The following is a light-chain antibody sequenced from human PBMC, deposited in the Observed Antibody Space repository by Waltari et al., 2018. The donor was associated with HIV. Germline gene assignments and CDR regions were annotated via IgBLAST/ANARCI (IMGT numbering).Light chain of an antibody. J-gene: IGLJ3*02. CDR3: SSFTSTSTWV. Sequence: QSALTQPASVSGSPGQSITISCTGTSSDVGGYNYVSWYQQQPGNAPKLMIYDVNNRPSGTSNRFSGSKSGNTASLTISGLQAEDEADYYCSSFTSTSTWVFGGGTTLTVL. V-gene: IGLV2-14*03. CDR2: DVN. CDR1: SSDVGGYNY.